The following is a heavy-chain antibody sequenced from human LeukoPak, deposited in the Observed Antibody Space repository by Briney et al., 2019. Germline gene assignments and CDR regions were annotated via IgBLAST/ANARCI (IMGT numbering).Heavy chain of an antibody. CDR2: IFYTGTT. D-gene: IGHD4-23*01. CDR3: AREGAVVLSNFDC. J-gene: IGHJ4*02. V-gene: IGHV4-39*07. CDR1: GDSISSTSYY. Sequence: SETLSLTCAVSGDSISSTSYYWGWIRQPPGKGLEWIGSIFYTGTTHYNPSLKSRVTISVDTSKNQFSLKLSSVTAADTAVYYCAREGAVVLSNFDCWRQGTLVTVSS.